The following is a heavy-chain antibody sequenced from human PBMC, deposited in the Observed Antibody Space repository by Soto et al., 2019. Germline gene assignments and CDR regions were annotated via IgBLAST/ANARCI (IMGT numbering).Heavy chain of an antibody. Sequence: GASVKVSCKASGYTFTVYYMHCVLQSPLQWLEWMGWINPNSGGTNYAQKFQGWVTMTRDTSISTAYMELSRLRSDDTAVYYCARSGKGYYGSGSSHYGMDVWGQGTTVTVSS. CDR1: GYTFTVYY. CDR3: ARSGKGYYGSGSSHYGMDV. V-gene: IGHV1-2*04. CDR2: INPNSGGT. J-gene: IGHJ6*02. D-gene: IGHD3-10*01.